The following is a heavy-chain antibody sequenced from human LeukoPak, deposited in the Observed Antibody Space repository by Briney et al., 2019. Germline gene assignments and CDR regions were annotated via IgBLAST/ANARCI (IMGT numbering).Heavy chain of an antibody. D-gene: IGHD5-18*01. V-gene: IGHV3-21*01. CDR1: GFTFSSYT. Sequence: PGGSLRLSCAASGFTFSSYTMNWVRQAPGKGLEWVSSISSSSSYIYYADSVKGRFTISRDNAKNSLYLQMNSLRAEDTAVYYCARDLGYSYGPGAFDIWGQGTMVTVSS. J-gene: IGHJ3*02. CDR2: ISSSSSYI. CDR3: ARDLGYSYGPGAFDI.